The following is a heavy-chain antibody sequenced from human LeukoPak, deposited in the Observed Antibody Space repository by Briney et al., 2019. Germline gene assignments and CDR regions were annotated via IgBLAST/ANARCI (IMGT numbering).Heavy chain of an antibody. CDR2: INHSGST. J-gene: IGHJ4*02. V-gene: IGHV4-34*01. Sequence: SETLSLTCAVYGGSFSGYYWSWIRQPPGKGLEWIGEINHSGSTNYNPSLKSRVTISVDTSKNQFSLKLSSVTAADTAVYYCARESLSSSDGFDYWGQGTLVTVSS. D-gene: IGHD6-6*01. CDR3: ARESLSSSDGFDY. CDR1: GGSFSGYY.